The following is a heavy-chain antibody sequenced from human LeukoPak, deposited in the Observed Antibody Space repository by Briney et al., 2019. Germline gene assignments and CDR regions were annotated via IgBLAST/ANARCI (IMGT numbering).Heavy chain of an antibody. CDR3: VSFYETY. Sequence: GGSLRLSCAASGNYWMHWVRQAPGKGLVWVSHIHSDGSWTSYADSVKGRFTISKDNAKNTVYLQMNNLRVEDTAVYYCVSFYETYWGRGTLVTVSS. V-gene: IGHV3-74*01. J-gene: IGHJ4*02. CDR2: IHSDGSWT. CDR1: GNYW. D-gene: IGHD2-2*01.